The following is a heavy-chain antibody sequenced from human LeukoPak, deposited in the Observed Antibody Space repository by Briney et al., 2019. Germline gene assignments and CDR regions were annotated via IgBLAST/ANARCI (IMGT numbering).Heavy chain of an antibody. CDR3: ARGIAARAYYYYYMDV. V-gene: IGHV4-59*01. D-gene: IGHD6-6*01. Sequence: NPSEILSLTCTVSGGSISSYYWSWIRQPPGKGLEWIGYIYYSGSTNYNPSLKSRVTISVDTSKNQFSLKLSSVTAADTAVYYCARGIAARAYYYYYMDVWGKGTTVTVSS. CDR2: IYYSGST. J-gene: IGHJ6*03. CDR1: GGSISSYY.